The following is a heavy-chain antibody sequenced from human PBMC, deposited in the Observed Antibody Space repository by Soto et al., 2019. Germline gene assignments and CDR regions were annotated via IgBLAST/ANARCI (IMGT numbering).Heavy chain of an antibody. D-gene: IGHD2-8*01. CDR3: GGGPRATPAGLMAQ. J-gene: IGHJ4*02. CDR2: IYNDGTYA. V-gene: IGHV3-74*01. Sequence: QPGGSLRLSCAGSGFTLNMYWMHWVRQVPGKGPVWVARIYNDGTYADYADSVKGRFTISRDNAKDTLYLQMNDLRAEDSALYHCGGGPRATPAGLMAQRGQATLVTVCS. CDR1: GFTLNMYW.